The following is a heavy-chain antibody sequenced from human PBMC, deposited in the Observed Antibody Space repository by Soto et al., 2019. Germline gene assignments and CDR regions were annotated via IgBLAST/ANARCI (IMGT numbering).Heavy chain of an antibody. Sequence: PGGSLRLSCAASGFTFSSYAMSWVRQAPGKGLEWVSAISGSGGSTYYADSVKGRFTISRDNSKNTLYLQMNSLRAEDTAAYYCASPLRPSTITIFGVVKPSDAFDIWGQGTMVTVSS. CDR1: GFTFSSYA. CDR3: ASPLRPSTITIFGVVKPSDAFDI. CDR2: ISGSGGST. D-gene: IGHD3-3*01. V-gene: IGHV3-23*01. J-gene: IGHJ3*02.